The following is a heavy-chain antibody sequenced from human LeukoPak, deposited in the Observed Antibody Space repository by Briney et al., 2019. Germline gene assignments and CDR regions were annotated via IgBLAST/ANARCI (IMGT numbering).Heavy chain of an antibody. D-gene: IGHD3-3*01. V-gene: IGHV4-4*09. CDR1: GGSISSYY. CDR2: IYTSGST. J-gene: IGHJ4*02. Sequence: SETLSLTCTVSGGSISSYYWSWIRQPPGKGLEWIGYIYTSGSTNYNPSLKSRVTISVDTSKNQFSLKLSSVTAADTAVYYCATHSDFWTRSHFDYWGQGTLVTVSS. CDR3: ATHSDFWTRSHFDY.